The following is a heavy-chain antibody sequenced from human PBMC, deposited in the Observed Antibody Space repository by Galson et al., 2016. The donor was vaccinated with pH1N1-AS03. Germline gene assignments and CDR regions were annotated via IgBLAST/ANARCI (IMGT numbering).Heavy chain of an antibody. J-gene: IGHJ4*02. D-gene: IGHD1-14*01. V-gene: IGHV5-51*01. Sequence: QSGAEVKKAGEPLKISCRGSGYRFRTYRIGWVRQVPGRGLECMGIVYPDDSDVIYMSSFEGQVTISADKSSGAAYLEWRSLNVSDNGMYYCARRFGKGGRIDFWGQGTLVTVSS. CDR2: VYPDDSDV. CDR3: ARRFGKGGRIDF. CDR1: GYRFRTYR.